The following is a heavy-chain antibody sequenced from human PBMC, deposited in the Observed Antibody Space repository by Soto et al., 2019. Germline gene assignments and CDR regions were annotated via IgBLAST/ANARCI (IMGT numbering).Heavy chain of an antibody. Sequence: ASLRLSCAASGFTFSSNGLSWVRQAPGKGLEWVSAISGSGGSTYYADSVKGRFTISRDNSKSTLYLQMNSLRAEETAVYYCAKSTVTTNYFDYWGQGTLVTVSS. V-gene: IGHV3-23*01. J-gene: IGHJ4*02. CDR1: GFTFSSNG. D-gene: IGHD4-17*01. CDR3: AKSTVTTNYFDY. CDR2: ISGSGGST.